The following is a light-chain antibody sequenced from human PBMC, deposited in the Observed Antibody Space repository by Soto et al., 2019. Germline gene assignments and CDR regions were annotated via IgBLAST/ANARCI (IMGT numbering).Light chain of an antibody. CDR3: GAWDDSLNVYV. V-gene: IGLV1-51*01. CDR2: DDN. CDR1: SSNLAYNS. Sequence: QSVLTQPPSESAAPGQDVTISCSGSSSNLAYNSLSWYQQLPGTAPKLLIYDDNKRPSGIPARFSGSKSGTSATLGITGLETGDEADYYCGAWDDSLNVYVFGSGTKLTVL. J-gene: IGLJ1*01.